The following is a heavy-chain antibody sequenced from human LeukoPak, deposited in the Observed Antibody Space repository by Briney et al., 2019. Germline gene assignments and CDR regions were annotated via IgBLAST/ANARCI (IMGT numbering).Heavy chain of an antibody. Sequence: GESLKISCKGSGYSFSSYWIGWVRQMPGKGLEWMGIIYPGDSDTRHSPSFQGQVTISADKSTSTAYLQWSSLKASDTAMYYCARAECSGGSCHLDYWGQGTLVTVSS. CDR2: IYPGDSDT. D-gene: IGHD2-15*01. V-gene: IGHV5-51*01. CDR3: ARAECSGGSCHLDY. CDR1: GYSFSSYW. J-gene: IGHJ4*02.